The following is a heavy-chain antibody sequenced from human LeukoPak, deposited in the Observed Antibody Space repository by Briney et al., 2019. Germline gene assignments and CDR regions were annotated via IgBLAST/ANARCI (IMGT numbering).Heavy chain of an antibody. CDR1: GGSFSGYY. V-gene: IGHV4-34*01. J-gene: IGHJ4*02. CDR3: ARGGLDSNYFDS. D-gene: IGHD4-11*01. CDR2: INDSGST. Sequence: LETLSLTCAVYGGSFSGYYWTWIRQPPGKGLEWIGEINDSGSTKYMPSLKSRVTILVDPSKNQVSLKVNSVTAADTAVYYCARGGLDSNYFDSWGQGVLLTVSS.